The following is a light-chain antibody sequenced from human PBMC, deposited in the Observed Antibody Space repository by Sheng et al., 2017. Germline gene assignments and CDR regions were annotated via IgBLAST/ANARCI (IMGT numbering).Light chain of an antibody. V-gene: IGKV1-39*01. CDR2: GAS. CDR3: QQSYGTPIT. J-gene: IGKJ5*01. CDR1: RNIGSY. Sequence: DLHMTQSPASLSASEGDTISISCRASRNIGSYLNWYQQKPGQAPKLLIHGASTLHSGAPSRFSGSVSGTDFTLTISSLQPEDFATYYCQQSYGTPITFGQGTRLEIK.